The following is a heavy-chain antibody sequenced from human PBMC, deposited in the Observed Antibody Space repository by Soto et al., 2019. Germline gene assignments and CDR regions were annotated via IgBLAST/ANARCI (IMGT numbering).Heavy chain of an antibody. Sequence: GGSLRLSCAASGFTFSNAWMSWVRQAPGKGLEWVGRIKSKTDGGTTDYAAPVKGRFTISRDDSKNTLYLQMNSLKTEDTAVYYCTTDPRIVGATLWAFYYYGMAVWGQGTTVTVSS. V-gene: IGHV3-15*07. J-gene: IGHJ6*02. CDR2: IKSKTDGGTT. CDR3: TTDPRIVGATLWAFYYYGMAV. D-gene: IGHD1-26*01. CDR1: GFTFSNAW.